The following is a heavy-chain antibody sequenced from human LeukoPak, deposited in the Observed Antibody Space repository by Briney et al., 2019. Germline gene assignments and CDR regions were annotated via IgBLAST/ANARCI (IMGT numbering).Heavy chain of an antibody. CDR1: GFAFTNAW. CDR3: ATDYYYDRGGYNYDDY. D-gene: IGHD3-22*01. V-gene: IGHV3-15*01. Sequence: KPGGSLTLSCTASGFAFTNAWMTWVRQAPGKGLEWVGRIRSEADGGTTNYAAPMKGRFTISRDDSQNMVYLQMSSLKIADTAVYYCATDYYYDRGGYNYDDYWGQGTLVSVTS. J-gene: IGHJ4*02. CDR2: IRSEADGGTT.